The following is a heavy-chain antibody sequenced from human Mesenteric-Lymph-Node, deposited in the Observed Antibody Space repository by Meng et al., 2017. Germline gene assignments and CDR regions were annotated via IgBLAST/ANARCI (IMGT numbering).Heavy chain of an antibody. D-gene: IGHD7-27*01. V-gene: IGHV1-2*02. Sequence: ASVKVSCKASGGTFSSYAISWVRQAPGQGLEWMGWINPNSGGANYAQQFQGRVTITSDTSSSTAYMELSWLRSDDTAVYYCTRDITGDGLAYFDFWGQGTLVTVSS. J-gene: IGHJ4*02. CDR3: TRDITGDGLAYFDF. CDR1: GGTFSSYA. CDR2: INPNSGGA.